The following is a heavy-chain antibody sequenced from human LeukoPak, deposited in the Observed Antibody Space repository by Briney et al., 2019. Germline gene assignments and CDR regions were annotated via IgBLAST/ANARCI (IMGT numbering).Heavy chain of an antibody. V-gene: IGHV3-74*01. CDR1: GFTFSSYW. D-gene: IGHD6-19*01. Sequence: PRGSVRLSCAASGFTFSSYWMHWVRQAPGKGLVWVSRINSDGSSTSYADSVKGRFTISRDNAKNTLYLQMNSLRAEETAVYYCARDIAVAGTFVNYWGQGTLVTVSS. CDR3: ARDIAVAGTFVNY. CDR2: INSDGSST. J-gene: IGHJ4*02.